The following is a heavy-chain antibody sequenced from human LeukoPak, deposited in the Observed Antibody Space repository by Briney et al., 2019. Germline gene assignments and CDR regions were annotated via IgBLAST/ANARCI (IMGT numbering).Heavy chain of an antibody. CDR1: GASISSYY. CDR3: ARHWAETTGPYAFDF. Sequence: SETLSLTCIVSGASISSYYWSWIRQPPGKGLEWIGYIYYSGSTNYNPSLKSRVTISVDTSKNHLSLKLTSVTAADTAVYYCARHWAETTGPYAFDFWGQGTMVTVPS. CDR2: IYYSGST. D-gene: IGHD1-14*01. J-gene: IGHJ3*01. V-gene: IGHV4-59*01.